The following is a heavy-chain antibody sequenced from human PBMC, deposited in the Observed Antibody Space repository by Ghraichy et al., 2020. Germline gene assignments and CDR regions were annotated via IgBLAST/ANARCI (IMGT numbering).Heavy chain of an antibody. CDR1: GYSFTSYW. V-gene: IGHV5-51*01. CDR2: IYPGDSDT. D-gene: IGHD5-24*01. CDR3: ARRANKRRWLQPKQTPSYYFDY. Sequence: GESLNISCKGSGYSFTSYWIGWVRQMPGKGLEWMGIIYPGDSDTRYSPSFQGQVTISADKSISTAYLQWSSLKASDTAMYYCARRANKRRWLQPKQTPSYYFDYWGQGTLVTVSS. J-gene: IGHJ4*02.